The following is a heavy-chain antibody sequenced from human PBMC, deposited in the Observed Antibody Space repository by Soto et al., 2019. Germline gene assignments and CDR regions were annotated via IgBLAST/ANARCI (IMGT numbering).Heavy chain of an antibody. CDR1: GYTFISYA. J-gene: IGHJ4*02. V-gene: IGHV1-3*01. D-gene: IGHD2-15*01. CDR2: INAGNGNT. Sequence: ASVKVSCKASGYTFISYAIHWVRQAPGQRLEWMGWINAGNGNTKYSQKFQGRVTITRDTSASTAYMELTSLRSEDTAVYYCARELQGLYYFDYWGQGTLVTVSS. CDR3: ARELQGLYYFDY.